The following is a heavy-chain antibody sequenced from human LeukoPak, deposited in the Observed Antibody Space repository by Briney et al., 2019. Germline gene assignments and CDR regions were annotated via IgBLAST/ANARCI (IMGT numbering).Heavy chain of an antibody. CDR2: ISYDGSNK. CDR1: GFTFSSYA. J-gene: IGHJ4*02. D-gene: IGHD3-3*01. Sequence: GGSLRLSCAASGFTFSSYAMHWVRQAPGKGLEWVAVISYDGSNKYYADSVKGRFTISRDNSKNTLYLQMNSLRAEDTAVHYCARDGDYDFWRSPGGVDYWGQGTLVTVSS. V-gene: IGHV3-30-3*01. CDR3: ARDGDYDFWRSPGGVDY.